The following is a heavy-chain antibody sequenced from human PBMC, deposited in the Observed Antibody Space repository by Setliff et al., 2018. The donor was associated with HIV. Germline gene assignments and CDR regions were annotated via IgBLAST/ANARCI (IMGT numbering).Heavy chain of an antibody. Sequence: SETLSLTCTVSGGSIYTRTHFWGWIRQLPGKGLEWIASIYSGTTHYNPSLKSRVTISVDTSKNQFSLELSSVTATDTATYYCARHLAGDLDYWGQGTLVTVSS. CDR2: IYSGTT. V-gene: IGHV4-39*01. CDR1: GGSIYTRTHF. D-gene: IGHD7-27*01. J-gene: IGHJ4*02. CDR3: ARHLAGDLDY.